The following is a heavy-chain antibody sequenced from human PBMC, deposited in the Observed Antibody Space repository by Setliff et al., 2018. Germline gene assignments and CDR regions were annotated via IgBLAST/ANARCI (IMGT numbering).Heavy chain of an antibody. CDR3: GSWSVVAAGTD. CDR1: GFTFRDYS. V-gene: IGHV3-53*01. Sequence: PGGSLRLSCATSGFTFRDYSLAWVRQAPGQGLEWVSGIVQSSHTFYADSMEGRFTISRDNTRNTISLQIDDLRDEDTAMYYCGSWSVVAAGTDWGQGTLVTVSS. CDR2: IVQSSHT. D-gene: IGHD2-15*01. J-gene: IGHJ4*02.